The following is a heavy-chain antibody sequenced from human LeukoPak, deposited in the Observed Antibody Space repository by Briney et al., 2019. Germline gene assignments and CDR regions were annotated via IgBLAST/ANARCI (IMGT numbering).Heavy chain of an antibody. V-gene: IGHV3-30*04. J-gene: IGHJ4*02. CDR1: GFTFSSYA. D-gene: IGHD6-6*01. CDR3: ARVVEQLAVDY. Sequence: GGSLRLSCAASGFTFSSYAMHWVRQAPGKGLEWVAVISYDGSNKYYADSVKGRFTISRDNPKNTLYLQMNSLRAEDTAVYYCARVVEQLAVDYWGQGTLVTVSS. CDR2: ISYDGSNK.